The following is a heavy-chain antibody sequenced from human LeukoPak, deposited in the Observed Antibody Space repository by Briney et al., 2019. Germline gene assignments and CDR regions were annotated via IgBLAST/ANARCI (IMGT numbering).Heavy chain of an antibody. CDR3: AISEELLTY. CDR1: GGSFSGYY. J-gene: IGHJ4*02. D-gene: IGHD2-15*01. CDR2: INHSGST. V-gene: IGHV4-34*01. Sequence: SETLSLTCAVYGGSFSGYYWSWIRQPPGKGLEWIGEINHSGSTNYNPSLKSRVTISVDTSKNQFSLKLSSVTAADTAVYYCAISEELLTYWGQGTLVTVSS.